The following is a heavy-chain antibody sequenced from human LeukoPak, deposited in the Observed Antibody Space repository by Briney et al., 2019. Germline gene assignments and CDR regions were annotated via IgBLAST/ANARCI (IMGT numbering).Heavy chain of an antibody. V-gene: IGHV1-2*02. CDR3: ARDTVVAATDYYYYMDV. CDR2: INPNSGGT. Sequence: ASVKVSCKASGYTFTGYYMHWVRQAPGRGLEWMGWINPNSGGTNYAQKFQGRVTMTRDTSISTAYMELSRLRSDDTAVYYCARDTVVAATDYYYYMDVWGKGTTVTVSS. J-gene: IGHJ6*03. D-gene: IGHD2-15*01. CDR1: GYTFTGYY.